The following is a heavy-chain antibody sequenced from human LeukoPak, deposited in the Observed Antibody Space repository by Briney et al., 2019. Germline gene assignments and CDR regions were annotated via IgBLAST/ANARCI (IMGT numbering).Heavy chain of an antibody. CDR3: ARGGERVGGSYLFP. Sequence: AASVKVSCKASGGTFSSYAISWVRQAPGQGLEWMGRIIPILGIANYAKKFQGRVTITADKSTSTAYMELSSLRSEDTAVYYCARGGERVGGSYLFPWGQGTLVTVSS. CDR2: IIPILGIA. D-gene: IGHD1-26*01. J-gene: IGHJ5*02. CDR1: GGTFSSYA. V-gene: IGHV1-69*04.